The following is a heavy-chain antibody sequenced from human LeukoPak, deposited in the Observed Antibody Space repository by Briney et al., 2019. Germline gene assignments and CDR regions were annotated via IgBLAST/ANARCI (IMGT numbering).Heavy chain of an antibody. J-gene: IGHJ4*02. Sequence: GGSLRLSCAASGFTFSSYWMHWVRQAPGKGLVWVSRINSDGSSTSHADSVKGRFTISRDNAKNTLYLQMNSLRAEDTAVYYCARVGGSGSYYRVYYFDYWGQGTLVTVSS. D-gene: IGHD3-10*01. CDR1: GFTFSSYW. V-gene: IGHV3-74*01. CDR2: INSDGSST. CDR3: ARVGGSGSYYRVYYFDY.